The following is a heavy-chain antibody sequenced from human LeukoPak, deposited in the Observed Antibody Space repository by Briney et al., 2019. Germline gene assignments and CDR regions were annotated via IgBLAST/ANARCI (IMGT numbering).Heavy chain of an antibody. CDR2: IYSAGGT. CDR3: ARVFSDSSGWYHFDY. CDR1: GFXFSSYN. J-gene: IGHJ4*02. V-gene: IGHV3-53*01. D-gene: IGHD6-19*01. Sequence: PGGSLRLSCAASGFXFSSYNMHWVRQAPGKGQEWVSAIYSAGGTYYADSVRGRFNISRDNSKNTVTLQMNSLRAEDTAVYYCARVFSDSSGWYHFDYWGQGTLVTVSS.